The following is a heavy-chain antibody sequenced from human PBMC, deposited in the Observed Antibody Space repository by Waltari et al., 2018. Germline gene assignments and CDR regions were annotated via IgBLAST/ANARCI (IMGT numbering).Heavy chain of an antibody. CDR2: IYYSGST. D-gene: IGHD1-26*01. J-gene: IGHJ3*02. Sequence: QVQLQESGPGLVTPSETLSLTCTVPGGALRSYYWSWIRQPPGKGLEWIGYIYYSGSTNYNPSLKSRVTISVDTSKNQFSLKLSSVTAADTAVYYCARVGMGSGIPIAFDIWGQGTMVTVSS. CDR1: GGALRSYY. CDR3: ARVGMGSGIPIAFDI. V-gene: IGHV4-59*01.